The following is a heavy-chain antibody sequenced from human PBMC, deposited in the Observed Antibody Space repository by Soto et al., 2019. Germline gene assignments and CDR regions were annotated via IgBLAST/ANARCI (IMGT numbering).Heavy chain of an antibody. Sequence: SETLSLTCTVSGGSISSYYWSWIRQPPGKGLEWIGSIYYSGSTYYNPSLKSRVTISVDTSKNQLSLKLSSVTAADTAVYYCARHDWAKPFDYWGQGTLVTVSS. CDR1: GGSISSYY. V-gene: IGHV4-59*05. D-gene: IGHD3-9*01. J-gene: IGHJ4*02. CDR2: IYYSGST. CDR3: ARHDWAKPFDY.